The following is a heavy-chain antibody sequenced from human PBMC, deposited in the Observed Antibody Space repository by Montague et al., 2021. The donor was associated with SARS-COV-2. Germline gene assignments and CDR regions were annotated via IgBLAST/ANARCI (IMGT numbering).Heavy chain of an antibody. V-gene: IGHV4-34*01. J-gene: IGHJ4*02. CDR3: ARGILSMKMAVVVLLGGSYYFDS. Sequence: SETLSLTCAIYGGSFSNYYWSWIRQPPGKGLEWIGESDHRGSTNYNPSLKSRVTISVDTSKNQFSLRLSSVTAADTAVYYCARGILSMKMAVVVLLGGSYYFDSWGQGTLVAVSS. D-gene: IGHD3-22*01. CDR1: GGSFSNYY. CDR2: SDHRGST.